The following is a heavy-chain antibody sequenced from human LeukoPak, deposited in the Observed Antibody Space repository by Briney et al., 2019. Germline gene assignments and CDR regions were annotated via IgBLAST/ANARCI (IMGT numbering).Heavy chain of an antibody. D-gene: IGHD2-8*01. CDR2: IKSKTDGGTT. V-gene: IGHV3-15*01. Sequence: GGSLRLSCAPSGFTFSNAWMSWVRQAPGKGLKWVGRIKSKTDGGTTDYAAPVKGRFTISRDDSKNTLYLPINSLKTEDTAVYYCTTEDIVLMVYAIWGQGTLVTVSS. CDR3: TTEDIVLMVYAI. J-gene: IGHJ4*02. CDR1: GFTFSNAW.